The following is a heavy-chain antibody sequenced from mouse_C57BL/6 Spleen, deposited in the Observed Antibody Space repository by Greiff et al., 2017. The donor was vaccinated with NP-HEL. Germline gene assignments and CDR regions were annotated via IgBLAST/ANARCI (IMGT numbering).Heavy chain of an antibody. V-gene: IGHV1-82*01. CDR1: GYAFSSSW. CDR2: IYPGDGDS. CDR3: ANYGSSHWYFEV. Sequence: VQLQQSGPELVQPGASVKISCMASGYAFSSSWMNWVQQRPGKGLEWIGRIYPGDGDSNYNGKFKGKATLTADKSSSTAYMQLSSLTAEDSAVYFCANYGSSHWYFEVWGTGTTVTVSS. D-gene: IGHD1-1*01. J-gene: IGHJ1*03.